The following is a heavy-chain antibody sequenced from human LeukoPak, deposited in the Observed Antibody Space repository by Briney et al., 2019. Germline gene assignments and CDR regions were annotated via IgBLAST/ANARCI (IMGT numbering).Heavy chain of an antibody. Sequence: GGSLRLSCAASGFTLSSFYMNWVRQAPGKGLEWVSFISGGITYTYYAYSLKGRFTISRDNAKNSLYLKMNSLRVEDTAVYYCARAQDSCSSMSCYSGSYFYMEVWGQGTTVTVSS. CDR3: ARAQDSCSSMSCYSGSYFYMEV. CDR1: GFTLSSFY. V-gene: IGHV3-21*01. CDR2: ISGGITYT. D-gene: IGHD2-2*02. J-gene: IGHJ6*03.